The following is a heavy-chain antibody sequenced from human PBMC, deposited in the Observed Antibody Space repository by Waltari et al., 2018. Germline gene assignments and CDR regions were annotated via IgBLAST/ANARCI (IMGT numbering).Heavy chain of an antibody. Sequence: QVQLQESGPGLVKPSETLSLTCTVSGGSISSYYWSWIRQPPGKGLEWIGYIYYRGSTNYHPSRKSRVTISVDTSKNQFSLKLSSVTAADTAVYYCARGGYDILTGYYIGFDYWGQGTLVTVSS. CDR1: GGSISSYY. CDR3: ARGGYDILTGYYIGFDY. CDR2: IYYRGST. J-gene: IGHJ4*02. V-gene: IGHV4-59*08. D-gene: IGHD3-9*01.